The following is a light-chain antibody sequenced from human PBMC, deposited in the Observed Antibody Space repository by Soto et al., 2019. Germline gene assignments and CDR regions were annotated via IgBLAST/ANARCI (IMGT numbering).Light chain of an antibody. V-gene: IGKV3-20*01. CDR3: QQYGSSPWT. J-gene: IGKJ1*01. CDR1: QSVSSSY. Sequence: EIVLTQSPGTLSLSPGERATLSCRASQSVSSSYLAWYQQKPGQAPRPLIYGASSRAIGIPDMFSGSGSGTDFTLTILRLEPADFAVYYWQQYGSSPWTFGQGTKVEIK. CDR2: GAS.